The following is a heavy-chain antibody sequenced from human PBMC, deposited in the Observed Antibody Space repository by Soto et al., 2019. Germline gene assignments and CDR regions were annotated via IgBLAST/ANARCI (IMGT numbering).Heavy chain of an antibody. CDR1: GVSISSHDW. CDR3: ATRDSSRFY. Sequence: QVQLQESGPGLVKPSGTLSLTCAVSGVSISSHDWWTWVRQPPGKGLEWIGESHQSGNTNYNSSPESRVTRSVDKSKNQFSLKLTSVTVADTAVYYCATRDSSRFYWGQGTLVTVSS. J-gene: IGHJ4*02. V-gene: IGHV4-4*02. CDR2: SHQSGNT. D-gene: IGHD6-13*01.